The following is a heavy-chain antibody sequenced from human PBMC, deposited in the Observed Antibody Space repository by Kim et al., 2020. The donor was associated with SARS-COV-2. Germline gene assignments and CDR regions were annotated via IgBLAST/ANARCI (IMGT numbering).Heavy chain of an antibody. J-gene: IGHJ3*02. CDR3: ATDAGTMALLFDI. D-gene: IGHD3-10*01. V-gene: IGHV1-24*01. Sequence: YAQKFQGRVTMTEDTSTDTAYMELSSLRSEDTAVYYCATDAGTMALLFDIWGQGTMVTVSS.